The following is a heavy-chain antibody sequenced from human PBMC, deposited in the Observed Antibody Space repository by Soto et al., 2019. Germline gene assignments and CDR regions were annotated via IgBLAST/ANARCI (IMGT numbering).Heavy chain of an antibody. CDR3: ARERWGITMIATDSRYYYGMDV. V-gene: IGHV1-46*01. D-gene: IGHD3-22*01. CDR2: INPSGGST. CDR1: GYTFTSYY. J-gene: IGHJ6*04. Sequence: ASVKVSCKASGYTFTSYYMHWVRQAPGQGLEWMGIINPSGGSTSYAQKFQGRVTMTRDTSTSTVYMELSSLRSEDTAVYYCARERWGITMIATDSRYYYGMDVWGKGTT.